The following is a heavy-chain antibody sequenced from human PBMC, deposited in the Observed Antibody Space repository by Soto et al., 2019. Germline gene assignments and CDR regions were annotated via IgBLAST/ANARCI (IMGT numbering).Heavy chain of an antibody. CDR3: AHSRFMELGAFFYY. D-gene: IGHD3-16*01. CDR2: IYWDDDK. Sequence: QITLKESGPTLVKPTQTLTLTCTFSGFSLSTSGVGVGWIRQPPGKALEWLALIYWDDDKRYSPSLKSRLTISKDTAKNQVVRTMTNMEPVDTAPYYCAHSRFMELGAFFYYWGQGTLVTVSP. V-gene: IGHV2-5*02. J-gene: IGHJ4*02. CDR1: GFSLSTSGVG.